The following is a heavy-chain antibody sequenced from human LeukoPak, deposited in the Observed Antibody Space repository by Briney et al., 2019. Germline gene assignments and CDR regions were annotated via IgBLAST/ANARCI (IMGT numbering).Heavy chain of an antibody. CDR2: ISGSGGST. CDR3: AKNRTMVVAVPDYYYGMDV. J-gene: IGHJ6*02. V-gene: IGHV3-23*01. Sequence: AGGSLRLSCAASGFTFSSYAMSWVRQAPGKGLEWVSAISGSGGSTYYADSVKGRFTISRDNSKNTLYLQMNSLRAEDTAVYYCAKNRTMVVAVPDYYYGMDVWGQGTTVTVSS. D-gene: IGHD2-15*01. CDR1: GFTFSSYA.